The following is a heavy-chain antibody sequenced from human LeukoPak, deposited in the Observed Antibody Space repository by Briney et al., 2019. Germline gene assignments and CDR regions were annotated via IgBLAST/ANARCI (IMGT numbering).Heavy chain of an antibody. V-gene: IGHV3-30*18. Sequence: GGSLRLSCAASGFTFSSYGMHWVRQAPGKGLEWVAAISDDGSNKYYADSVKGRFTISRDNSKNTVYLQMNSLRAEDTAVYYCAKDLENYYDSSRYVDPWGQGTLVTVSS. D-gene: IGHD3-22*01. CDR1: GFTFSSYG. CDR2: ISDDGSNK. J-gene: IGHJ5*02. CDR3: AKDLENYYDSSRYVDP.